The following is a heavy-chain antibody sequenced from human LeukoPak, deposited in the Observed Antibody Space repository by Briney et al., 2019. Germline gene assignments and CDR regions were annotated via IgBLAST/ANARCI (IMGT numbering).Heavy chain of an antibody. CDR3: ARGNGNFRYYFDY. D-gene: IGHD1-7*01. CDR2: IRYDGSNR. V-gene: IGHV3-30*02. Sequence: GGSLRLSCAASGFTFSNYGMHWVRQAPGKGLEWVAFIRYDGSNRYYADSVKGRFTISRDNSKNTLYLQMNSLRAEDTAVYYCARGNGNFRYYFDYWGQGTLVTVSS. CDR1: GFTFSNYG. J-gene: IGHJ4*02.